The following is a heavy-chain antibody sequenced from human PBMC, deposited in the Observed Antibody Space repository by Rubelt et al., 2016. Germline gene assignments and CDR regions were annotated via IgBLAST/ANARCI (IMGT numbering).Heavy chain of an antibody. CDR3: ATGGDGYNPGYYYYYGMDV. D-gene: IGHD5-24*01. V-gene: IGHV3-23*01. J-gene: IGHJ6*02. CDR2: ISGSGGST. Sequence: WVSAISGSGGSTYYADSVKGRFTISRDNSKNTLYLQMNSRRAEDTAVYYCATGGDGYNPGYYYYYGMDVWGQGTTVTVSS.